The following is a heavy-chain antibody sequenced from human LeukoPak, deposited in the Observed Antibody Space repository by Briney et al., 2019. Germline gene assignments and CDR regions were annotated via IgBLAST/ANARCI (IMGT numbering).Heavy chain of an antibody. Sequence: ASVKVSCKASGYTFTGYYMHWVRQAPGQGLEWMGWINPNSGGTNYAQKFQGRVTMTRDTSISTAYMELSSLRSEDTAVYYCAKGGHSSGWPSNWFDPWGQGTLVTVSS. V-gene: IGHV1-2*02. CDR1: GYTFTGYY. CDR3: AKGGHSSGWPSNWFDP. CDR2: INPNSGGT. D-gene: IGHD6-19*01. J-gene: IGHJ5*02.